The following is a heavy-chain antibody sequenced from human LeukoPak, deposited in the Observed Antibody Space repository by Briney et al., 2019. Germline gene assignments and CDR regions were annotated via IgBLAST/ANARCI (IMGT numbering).Heavy chain of an antibody. CDR3: ARDLRGVAGTGDY. D-gene: IGHD6-19*01. V-gene: IGHV3-49*04. CDR2: IRSKAYGGTT. Sequence: GGSLRLSCTASGFTFGDYAMSWVRQAPGKGLEWVGFIRSKAYGGTTEYAASVKGRFTISRDDSKSIAYLQMNSLKTEDTAVYYCARDLRGVAGTGDYWGQGTLVTVSS. J-gene: IGHJ4*02. CDR1: GFTFGDYA.